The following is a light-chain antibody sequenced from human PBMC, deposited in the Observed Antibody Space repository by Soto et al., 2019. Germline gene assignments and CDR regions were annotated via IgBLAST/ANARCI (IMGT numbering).Light chain of an antibody. V-gene: IGKV1-5*03. CDR2: KAS. CDR1: QSISSW. J-gene: IGKJ2*01. Sequence: DIQMTQSPSTLSASVGDRVTITCRASQSISSWLAWYQQKPGKAPKLLIYKASSLEGGIPSRFSGSWSETEFTLTISSLQPEDFATYYCQQYNSYQYTFGQGTKLEIK. CDR3: QQYNSYQYT.